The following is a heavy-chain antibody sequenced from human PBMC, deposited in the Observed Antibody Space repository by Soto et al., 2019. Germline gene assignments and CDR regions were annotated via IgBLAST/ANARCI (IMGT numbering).Heavy chain of an antibody. CDR1: GFSLSTSGVG. CDR3: AHRDWRGFDY. CDR2: IYWDDDK. Sequence: QITLKESGPTLVKPPQPLTLTCTFSGFSLSTSGVGVGWIRQPPGKALEWLALIYWDDDKRYRPSLKSRITITKGTSKRQVVLTITNMDPVDTATYYCAHRDWRGFDYWGQGTLVTVAS. V-gene: IGHV2-5*02. J-gene: IGHJ4*02. D-gene: IGHD3-3*01.